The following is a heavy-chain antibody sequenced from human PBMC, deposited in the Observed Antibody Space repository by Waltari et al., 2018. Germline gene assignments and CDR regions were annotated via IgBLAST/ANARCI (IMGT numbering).Heavy chain of an antibody. CDR2: SYSSGST. V-gene: IGHV4-4*07. J-gene: IGHJ4*02. D-gene: IGHD6-19*01. CDR1: GGSISSYY. Sequence: QVQLQESGPGLVKPSETLSLTCTVSGGSISSYYWSWIRQPAGKGREWIGRSYSSGSTNYSPSRRRRVTMSVDTSKNQFSLKLNSVTAADTAVYYCARDWAAVADYYFDYWGQGTLVTVSS. CDR3: ARDWAAVADYYFDY.